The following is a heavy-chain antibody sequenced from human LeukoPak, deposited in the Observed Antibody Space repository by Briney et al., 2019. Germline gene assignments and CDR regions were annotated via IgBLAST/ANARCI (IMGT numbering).Heavy chain of an antibody. J-gene: IGHJ4*02. D-gene: IGHD6-19*01. V-gene: IGHV3-30*02. CDR3: ATGYSSGWYGRLDY. CDR1: GFTFSSYG. CDR2: IRYDGSNK. Sequence: GGSLRLSCAASGFTFSSYGMHWVRQAPGKGLEWVAFIRYDGSNKYYADSVKARFTLSRDNSKNTMYRQMNTLRAEDTAVYYCATGYSSGWYGRLDYWGQGTLVTVSS.